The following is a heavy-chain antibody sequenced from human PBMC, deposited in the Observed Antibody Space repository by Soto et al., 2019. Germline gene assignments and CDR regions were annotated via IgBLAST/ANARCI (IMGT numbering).Heavy chain of an antibody. CDR2: IYSPGST. CDR3: RRSIRYGTDV. V-gene: IGHV4-39*01. J-gene: IGHJ6*02. CDR1: GGSIRSSSY. D-gene: IGHD6-6*01. Sequence: QLQLQESGPGLVKPSETLSLTCSVSGGSIRSSSYWGWIRQPPGKGLEWIGSIYSPGSTYYNPSPTRPVTIAADTSKNQCSLNLISVTAADPAVYYCRRSIRYGTDVWGQGTALTVSS.